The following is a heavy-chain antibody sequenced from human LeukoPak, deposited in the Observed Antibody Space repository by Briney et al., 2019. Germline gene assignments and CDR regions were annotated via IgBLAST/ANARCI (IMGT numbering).Heavy chain of an antibody. V-gene: IGHV3-7*01. CDR2: INQEGSEK. D-gene: IGHD5-12*01. CDR1: GFSFSSFW. J-gene: IGHJ4*02. Sequence: GGSLRLSCEASGFSFSSFWMTWVRQAPGKGLEWVANINQEGSEKNYADSVKGRFINSRDNAKNSVYLQLNSLTAEDTAVYYCARDGGVTGYDLLDYWGQGTLVTVSS. CDR3: ARDGGVTGYDLLDY.